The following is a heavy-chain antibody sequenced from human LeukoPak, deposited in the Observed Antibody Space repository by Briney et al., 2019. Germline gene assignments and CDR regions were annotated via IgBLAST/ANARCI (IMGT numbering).Heavy chain of an antibody. J-gene: IGHJ3*02. D-gene: IGHD2-8*01. V-gene: IGHV4-59*01. CDR3: ARVGFFQVLYPGAFDI. CDR1: GGSISSYY. CDR2: IYYSGST. Sequence: SETLSLTCTVSGGSISSYYWSWIRQPPGKGLEWIGYIYYSGSTNYNPSLKSRVTISVDTSKNQFSLKLSSVTAADTAVYYCARVGFFQVLYPGAFDIWGQGTMVTVSS.